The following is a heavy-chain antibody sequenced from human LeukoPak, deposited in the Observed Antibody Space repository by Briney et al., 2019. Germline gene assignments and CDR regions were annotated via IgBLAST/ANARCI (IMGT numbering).Heavy chain of an antibody. Sequence: GGSLRLSCAASGFTFSGSAMHWVRQASGKGLEWVSFIYSAGSIYHSDSVKGRFTISIDNSKNTLYLQMNSLRAEDTAVYYCARRAGAYTHPYDYWGQGTLVTVSS. V-gene: IGHV3-53*01. D-gene: IGHD3-16*01. CDR1: GFTFSGSA. CDR2: IYSAGSI. J-gene: IGHJ4*02. CDR3: ARRAGAYTHPYDY.